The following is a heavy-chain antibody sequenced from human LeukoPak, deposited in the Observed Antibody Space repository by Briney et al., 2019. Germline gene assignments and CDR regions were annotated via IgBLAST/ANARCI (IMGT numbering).Heavy chain of an antibody. CDR2: INPNSGGT. CDR3: ARDRASGLRLGELSY. J-gene: IGHJ4*02. Sequence: ASVKVTCKASVYTFTDYYMHWVRQAPGQGLEWMGWINPNSGGTNYAQKFQGRVTMTRDTSINTAYMELSRLRSDDTAVYYCARDRASGLRLGELSYWGQGTLVTVSS. D-gene: IGHD3-16*02. V-gene: IGHV1-2*02. CDR1: VYTFTDYY.